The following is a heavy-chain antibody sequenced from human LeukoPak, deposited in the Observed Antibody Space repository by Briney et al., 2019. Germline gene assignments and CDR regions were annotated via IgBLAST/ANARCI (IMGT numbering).Heavy chain of an antibody. CDR2: INPSGGST. J-gene: IGHJ4*02. CDR3: ARHSLPGTTPFDY. CDR1: GYTFSSYY. D-gene: IGHD1-1*01. V-gene: IGHV1-46*01. Sequence: ASVKVSCKASGYTFSSYYMHCVRHAPEQWLEWMGVINPSGGSTSYAQRFQGRVTMTRDTSTSTFYMELSSLRSEDTAVYYCARHSLPGTTPFDYWGQGTLVTVSS.